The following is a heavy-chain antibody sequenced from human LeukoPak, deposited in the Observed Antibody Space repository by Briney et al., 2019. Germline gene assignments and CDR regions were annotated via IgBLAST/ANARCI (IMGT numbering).Heavy chain of an antibody. CDR1: GFTFSSYA. Sequence: GGSLRLSCAASGFTFSSYAMSWVRQAPGKGLEWVSAISGSGGSTYYADSVKGRFTISRDNSKNTLYLQMNSLRAEDTAVYYCAKGWSFLSAVAMVPPDYWGQGTLVTVSS. CDR2: ISGSGGST. J-gene: IGHJ4*02. D-gene: IGHD2/OR15-2a*01. V-gene: IGHV3-23*01. CDR3: AKGWSFLSAVAMVPPDY.